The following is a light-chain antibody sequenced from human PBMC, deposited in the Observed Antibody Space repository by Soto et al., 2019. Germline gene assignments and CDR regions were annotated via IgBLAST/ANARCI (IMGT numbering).Light chain of an antibody. CDR2: EVS. J-gene: IGLJ2*01. CDR3: TSYTITHIPVI. CDR1: SNDIGGYNY. V-gene: IGLV2-14*01. Sequence: QSALTQPASVSGSPGQSITISCTGTSNDIGGYNYVSWLQQHPGEAPKLIIYEVSNRPSGVSNRFSGSKSGNTASLTITGLQPEDEASYDYTSYTITHIPVIFGGGTKLTVL.